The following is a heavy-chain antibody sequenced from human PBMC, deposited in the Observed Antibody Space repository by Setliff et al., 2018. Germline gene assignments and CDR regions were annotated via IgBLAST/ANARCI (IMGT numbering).Heavy chain of an antibody. CDR1: GFTFSNYG. V-gene: IGHV3-33*01. CDR2: IWNDGSTK. J-gene: IGHJ6*02. CDR3: ARNWATAQHYYNGMDV. D-gene: IGHD2-21*02. Sequence: GGSLRLSCVASGFTFSNYGMHWVRQAPGKGLDWVALIWNDGSTKFYGDSVKGRFTISRDNSENTLYLQMNSLRAEDTAVYYCARNWATAQHYYNGMDVWDRGTTVTVSS.